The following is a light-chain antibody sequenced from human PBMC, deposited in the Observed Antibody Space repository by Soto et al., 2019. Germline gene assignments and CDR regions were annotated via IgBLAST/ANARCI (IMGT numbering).Light chain of an antibody. CDR2: RNN. CDR3: AGWDDSLSGLV. J-gene: IGLJ2*01. Sequence: QSVLTQPPSASGTPGQRDTIFFWGSSPNIGSNYVYWYQQLPGTAPKLLIYRNNQRPSGVPDRFSGSKSGTSASLAISGLRSEDEADYYCAGWDDSLSGLVFGGGTKVTVL. V-gene: IGLV1-47*01. CDR1: SPNIGSNY.